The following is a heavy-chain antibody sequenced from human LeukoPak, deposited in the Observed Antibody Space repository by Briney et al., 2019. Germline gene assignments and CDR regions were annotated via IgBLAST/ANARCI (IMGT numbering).Heavy chain of an antibody. CDR3: AKDWGHCSGGSCSSFDY. J-gene: IGHJ4*02. CDR1: GFIFSNYG. D-gene: IGHD2-15*01. CDR2: ISYDESNK. Sequence: QPGGSLRLSCAASGFIFSNYGMHWVRQAPGKGLEWVAVISYDESNKYYEDSVKGRFTISRDNSKNTLYLQMNSLRVEDTAVYYCAKDWGHCSGGSCSSFDYWGQGTLVTVSS. V-gene: IGHV3-30*18.